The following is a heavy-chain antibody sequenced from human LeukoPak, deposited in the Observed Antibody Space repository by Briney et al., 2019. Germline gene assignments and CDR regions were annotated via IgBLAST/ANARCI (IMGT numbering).Heavy chain of an antibody. D-gene: IGHD3-10*01. Sequence: ASVKVSCKASGYTFTSYGISWVRQALGQGLEWMGWISAYNGNTNYAQKLQGRVTMTTDTSTSTAYMELRSLRSDDTAVYYCARDYRDYYGSGNYIGWGYWGQGTLVTVSS. CDR1: GYTFTSYG. CDR3: ARDYRDYYGSGNYIGWGY. CDR2: ISAYNGNT. V-gene: IGHV1-18*01. J-gene: IGHJ4*02.